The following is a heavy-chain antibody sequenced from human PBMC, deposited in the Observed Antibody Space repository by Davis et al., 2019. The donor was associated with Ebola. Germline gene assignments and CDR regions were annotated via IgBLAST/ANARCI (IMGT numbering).Heavy chain of an antibody. D-gene: IGHD1-14*01. J-gene: IGHJ6*02. V-gene: IGHV3-23*01. CDR2: VSGGRGTT. CDR3: AKPPPYNRNSADSGYYYYGMDV. Sequence: GESLKISCAVSGSLLSDHGMHWVRQAPGKGLEWISAVSGGRGTTYYADSVKGRFTVSRDNSKNTMSLQMNSLTVEDTAVYYCAKPPPYNRNSADSGYYYYGMDVWGQGTTVTVS. CDR1: GSLLSDHG.